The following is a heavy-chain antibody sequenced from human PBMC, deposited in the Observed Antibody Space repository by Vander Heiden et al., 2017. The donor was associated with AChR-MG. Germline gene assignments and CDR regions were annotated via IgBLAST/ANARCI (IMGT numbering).Heavy chain of an antibody. D-gene: IGHD3-22*01. CDR3: GRLVAYDNSGYSLVGGRFFDY. J-gene: IGHJ4*02. Sequence: QLQLQESGPGLVKPSETLSLTCTVSGGSTRSSSHYWGWIRQPPGKGLEWIGSLYYSGSTYYNPSLKSRVTISVDTSRNQFSLSLSSVTAADTAVYYCGRLVAYDNSGYSLVGGRFFDYWGQGILVTISS. V-gene: IGHV4-39*01. CDR1: GGSTRSSSHY. CDR2: LYYSGST.